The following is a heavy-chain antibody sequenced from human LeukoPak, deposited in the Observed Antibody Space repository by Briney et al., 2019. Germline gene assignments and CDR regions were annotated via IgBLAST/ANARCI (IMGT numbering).Heavy chain of an antibody. D-gene: IGHD3-16*02. V-gene: IGHV4-38-2*02. J-gene: IGHJ4*02. CDR1: GYSISSGYY. Sequence: PSETLSLTCTVSGYSISSGYYWGWIRQPPGKGLEWIGSIYHSGSTNYNPSLKSRVTISVDTSKNQFSLKLSSVTAADTAVYYCARARNYDYVWGSYRLFYFDYWGQGTLVTVSS. CDR3: ARARNYDYVWGSYRLFYFDY. CDR2: IYHSGST.